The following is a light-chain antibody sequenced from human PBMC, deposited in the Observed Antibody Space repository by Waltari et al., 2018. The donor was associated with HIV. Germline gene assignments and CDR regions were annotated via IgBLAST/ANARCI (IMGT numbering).Light chain of an antibody. CDR1: SRNVANYRL. CDR2: EVS. V-gene: IGLV2-14*02. J-gene: IGLJ2*01. CDR3: TSYAGNNLV. Sequence: QSALTQPASVSGSPGQSITISCSGTSRNVANYRLVSWYQQHPGQAPRLMISEVSERPSGVPDRFSGSKSGNTASLTVSGLQVEDEADYYCTSYAGNNLVFGGGTKMTVL.